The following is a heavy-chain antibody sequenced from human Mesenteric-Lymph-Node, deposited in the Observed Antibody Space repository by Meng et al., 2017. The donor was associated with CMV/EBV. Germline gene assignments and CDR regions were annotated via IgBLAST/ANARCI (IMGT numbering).Heavy chain of an antibody. V-gene: IGHV3-49*04. CDR1: GFTFGDYA. CDR2: IRSEAYGGTT. D-gene: IGHD4-17*01. CDR3: IRSAGYGDPPYYHYGMDV. J-gene: IGHJ6*02. Sequence: GGSLRLSCITSGFTFGDYAMSWVRQAPGKGLEWVGFIRSEAYGGTTEYAASVIGRFTVSRDDSKSIAYLEMNSLKTEDTAVYYCIRSAGYGDPPYYHYGMDVWGQGTTVTVSS.